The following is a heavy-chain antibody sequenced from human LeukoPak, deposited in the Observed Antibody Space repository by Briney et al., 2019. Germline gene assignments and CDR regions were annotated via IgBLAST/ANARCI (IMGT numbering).Heavy chain of an antibody. D-gene: IGHD3-10*01. CDR3: ARVLVRGWFDP. Sequence: SETLSLTCTVSGGSISSGDYYWSWIRQPPGKGLEWIGYIYYSGSTYYNPSLKSRVTISVDTSKNQVSLKLSSVTAADTAVYYCARVLVRGWFDPWGQGTLVTVSS. CDR1: GGSISSGDYY. J-gene: IGHJ5*02. V-gene: IGHV4-30-4*01. CDR2: IYYSGST.